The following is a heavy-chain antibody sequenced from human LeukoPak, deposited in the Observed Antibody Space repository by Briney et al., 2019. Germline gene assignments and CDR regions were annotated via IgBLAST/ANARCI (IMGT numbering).Heavy chain of an antibody. D-gene: IGHD3-3*01. CDR3: ARDSLWSEFWGGPVDY. CDR1: GFTFSDYY. J-gene: IGHJ4*02. Sequence: GGSLRLSCAASGFTFSDYYMSWIRQAPRKGLEWVSYISNTGRSIHYADSVRGRFTISRDNAKNSLYLEMNSLSAADTAVYYCARDSLWSEFWGGPVDYWGRGTLVTVPS. CDR2: ISNTGRSI. V-gene: IGHV3-11*01.